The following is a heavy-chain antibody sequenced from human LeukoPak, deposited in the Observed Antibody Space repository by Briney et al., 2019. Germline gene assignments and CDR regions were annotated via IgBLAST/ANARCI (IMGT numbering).Heavy chain of an antibody. CDR2: LYTSGST. CDR3: ARGGAMGNNWFDP. D-gene: IGHD5-18*01. CDR1: GGSISSGRYY. V-gene: IGHV4-61*02. Sequence: SQTLSLTCTVSGGSISSGRYYWSWIRQPAGKGLEWIGRLYTSGSTDYNPSLKSRVTISLDTSKNQFSLKLSSVTAADTAVYYCARGGAMGNNWFDPWGQGTLVIVSS. J-gene: IGHJ5*02.